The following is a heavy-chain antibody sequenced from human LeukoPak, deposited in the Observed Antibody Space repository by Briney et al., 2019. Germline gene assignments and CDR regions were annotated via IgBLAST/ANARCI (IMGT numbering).Heavy chain of an antibody. Sequence: PGGSLRLSCAASGFTFSSYEMNWVRQAPGKGLEWVSYISSSGSTIYYADSVKGRFTISRDNAKNSLYLQMNSLRAEDTAVYYWGRWGGGLTMTRRYFDYWGQGTLVTVSS. CDR3: GRWGGGLTMTRRYFDY. CDR1: GFTFSSYE. D-gene: IGHD3-22*01. CDR2: ISSSGSTI. V-gene: IGHV3-48*03. J-gene: IGHJ4*02.